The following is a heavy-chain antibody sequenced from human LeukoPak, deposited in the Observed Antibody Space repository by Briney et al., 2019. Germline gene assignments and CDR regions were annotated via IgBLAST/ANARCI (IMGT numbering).Heavy chain of an antibody. J-gene: IGHJ4*02. CDR1: GGSISSSSYY. CDR3: AREVRAFDY. D-gene: IGHD4-11*01. Sequence: PSETLSLTCTVSGGSISSSSYYWGWIRQPPGKGLEWIGSIYYSGSTYYNPSLKSRVTISVDTSKNQFSLKLSSVTAADTAVYYCAREVRAFDYWGQGTLVTVSS. V-gene: IGHV4-39*07. CDR2: IYYSGST.